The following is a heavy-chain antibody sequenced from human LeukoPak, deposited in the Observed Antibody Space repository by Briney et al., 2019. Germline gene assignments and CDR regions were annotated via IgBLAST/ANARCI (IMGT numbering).Heavy chain of an antibody. V-gene: IGHV1-2*04. CDR1: GYTFTGYY. D-gene: IGHD3-22*01. Sequence: GASVKVSCKASGYTFTGYYMHWVRQAPGQGLEWMGWINPNSGGTNYAQKFQGWVTMTRDTSISTAYMELSRLRSDDTAVYYCAREEDSSGYYPFDYWGQGTLVTVSS. J-gene: IGHJ4*02. CDR2: INPNSGGT. CDR3: AREEDSSGYYPFDY.